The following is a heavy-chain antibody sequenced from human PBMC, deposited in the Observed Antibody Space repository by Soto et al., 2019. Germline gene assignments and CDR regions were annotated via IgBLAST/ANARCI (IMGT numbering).Heavy chain of an antibody. J-gene: IGHJ6*02. CDR1: DYAFTNYW. D-gene: IGHD3-22*01. Sequence: GESLKISCQVSDYAFTNYWIGWVRQMPGKGLEWMGVIHPGDSETRYSPSFEGQVTISADKSINTAYLQWTSLRASDTAMYYCVRLSVDYYDSNDMDVWGQGTTVTVSS. V-gene: IGHV5-51*01. CDR2: IHPGDSET. CDR3: VRLSVDYYDSNDMDV.